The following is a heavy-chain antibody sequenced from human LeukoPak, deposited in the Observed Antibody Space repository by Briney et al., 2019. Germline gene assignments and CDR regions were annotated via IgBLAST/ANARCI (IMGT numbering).Heavy chain of an antibody. CDR3: ARAVIAARSWFDP. V-gene: IGHV4-59*08. CDR2: IYYSGST. Sequence: PSETLSLTCTVSGGSISSFYWSWIRQPPGKGLEWIGHIYYSGSTNYNPSLKSRVTISVDTSKNQFSLKLSSVTAADTAVYYCARAVIAARSWFDPWGQGTLVTV. D-gene: IGHD6-6*01. J-gene: IGHJ5*02. CDR1: GGSISSFY.